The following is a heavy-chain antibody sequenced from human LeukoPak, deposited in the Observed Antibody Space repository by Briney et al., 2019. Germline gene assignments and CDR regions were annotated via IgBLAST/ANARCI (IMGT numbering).Heavy chain of an antibody. CDR3: AREGYSYGSLNYYYYGMDV. D-gene: IGHD5-18*01. CDR2: IIPIFGTA. J-gene: IGHJ6*02. Sequence: SVKVSCKASGGTSSSYAISWVRQGPGQGLEWMGGIIPIFGTANYAQKFQGRVTITADESTSTAYMELSSLRSEDTAVYYCAREGYSYGSLNYYYYGMDVWGQGTTVTVSS. CDR1: GGTSSSYA. V-gene: IGHV1-69*13.